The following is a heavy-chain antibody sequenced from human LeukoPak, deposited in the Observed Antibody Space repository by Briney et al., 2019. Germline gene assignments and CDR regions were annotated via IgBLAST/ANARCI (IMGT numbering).Heavy chain of an antibody. J-gene: IGHJ5*02. CDR2: IIPIFGTA. V-gene: IGHV1-69*05. Sequence: SVKVSCKASGGTFNNYAISWVRQAPGQGLEWMGGIIPIFGTANYAQKVQGRVTITTDESTATAYMELSSLRSEDTAVYYCARARSPSSGYLLRDHNWFDPWGQGTLVTVSS. CDR1: GGTFNNYA. D-gene: IGHD3-22*01. CDR3: ARARSPSSGYLLRDHNWFDP.